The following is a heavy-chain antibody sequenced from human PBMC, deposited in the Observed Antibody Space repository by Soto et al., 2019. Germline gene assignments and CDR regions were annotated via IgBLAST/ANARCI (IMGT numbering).Heavy chain of an antibody. CDR3: ARTEPVVVNAHFDY. J-gene: IGHJ4*02. V-gene: IGHV1-18*01. CDR2: ISAYRGNT. CDR1: GYNFYTYG. D-gene: IGHD2-21*01. Sequence: GASVKISCKASGYNFYTYGITWVRQAPGQGLEWMGWISAYRGNTKYAQRFQGRLTMTTDTSTSTAYMELRSLRSDDTAVYFCARTEPVVVNAHFDYWGQGTLVTVSS.